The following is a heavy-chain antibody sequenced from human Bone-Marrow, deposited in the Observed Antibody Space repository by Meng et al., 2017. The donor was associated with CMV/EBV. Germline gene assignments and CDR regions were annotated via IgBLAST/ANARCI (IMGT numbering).Heavy chain of an antibody. V-gene: IGHV1-69*05. CDR2: IIPIFGTA. Sequence: SVKVSCKASGYTFTSYGIIWVRQAPGQGLEWMGGIIPIFGTANYAQKFQGRVTITTDESTSTAYMELSSLRSEDTAVYYCARDQGMITGTWESMDVWGQGTTVTVSS. CDR3: ARDQGMITGTWESMDV. D-gene: IGHD1-7*01. J-gene: IGHJ6*02. CDR1: GYTFTSYG.